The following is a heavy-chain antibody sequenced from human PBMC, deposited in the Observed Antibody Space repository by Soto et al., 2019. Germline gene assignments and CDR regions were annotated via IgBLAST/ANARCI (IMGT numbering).Heavy chain of an antibody. CDR3: AKARYSSYRLIDY. D-gene: IGHD4-4*01. V-gene: IGHV3-30*18. J-gene: IGHJ4*02. Sequence: QVQLVESGGGVVQPGRSLRLSCAASGFTFSSYGMHWVRQAPGKGLEWVAVISYDGSNKYYADSMKGRFTISRDNSKNTLSLEMNSLRADDTAVYYCAKARYSSYRLIDYWGQGALVTVSS. CDR2: ISYDGSNK. CDR1: GFTFSSYG.